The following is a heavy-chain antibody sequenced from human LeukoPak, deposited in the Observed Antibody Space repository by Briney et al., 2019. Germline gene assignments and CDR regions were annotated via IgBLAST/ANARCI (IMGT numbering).Heavy chain of an antibody. J-gene: IGHJ4*02. CDR1: GGSTSSYY. CDR3: ARPPNYYDSTGYDY. Sequence: SETLSLTCTVSGGSTSSYYWSWIRQPPGKGLEWIAYIYYSGSTNYNPSLRSRVTISVDTSKNQFSLNLSSVTAADTAVYYCARPPNYYDSTGYDYWGQGTLVTVSS. V-gene: IGHV4-59*08. D-gene: IGHD3-22*01. CDR2: IYYSGST.